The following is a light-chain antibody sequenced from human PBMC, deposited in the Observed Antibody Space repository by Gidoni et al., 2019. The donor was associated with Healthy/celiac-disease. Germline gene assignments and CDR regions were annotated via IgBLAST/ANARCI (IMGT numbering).Light chain of an antibody. V-gene: IGKV3-20*01. CDR2: GAS. CDR1: QSVSSSY. Sequence: ELVLTQSPGTLSLSPGERATLSCRASQSVSSSYLAWYQQKPGQAPRLLIYGASSRATGIPDRFSGRGSGTDFTLTISRLEPEDFAVYYCQQYGSPWTFGQGTKVEIK. CDR3: QQYGSPWT. J-gene: IGKJ1*01.